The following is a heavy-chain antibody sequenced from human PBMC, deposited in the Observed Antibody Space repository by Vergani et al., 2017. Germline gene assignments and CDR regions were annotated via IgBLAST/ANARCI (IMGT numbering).Heavy chain of an antibody. D-gene: IGHD2-2*01. CDR2: IKQDGSEK. Sequence: EVLLVESGGGLVQPGGSLRLSCAASGFTFSAYWMNWVRQAPGKGLEWVANIKQDGSEKYYVDSVKGRFTISRDNANNLVYLQMSSVRADDTAVYYCARHRSSRRDYYMDVWGKGTTVTVSS. CDR3: ARHRSSRRDYYMDV. CDR1: GFTFSAYW. J-gene: IGHJ6*03. V-gene: IGHV3-7*01.